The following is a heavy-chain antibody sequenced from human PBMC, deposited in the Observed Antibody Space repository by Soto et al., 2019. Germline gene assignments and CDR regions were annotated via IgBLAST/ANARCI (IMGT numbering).Heavy chain of an antibody. CDR1: GGTFSSYA. CDR3: ARPMWGGAGYNYRNAFDI. Sequence: SVKVSCKASGGTFSSYAISWVRQAPGQGLEWMGGIIPIFGTANYAQKFQGRVTITADKSTSTAYMELSSLRSEDTAVYYCARPMWGGAGYNYRNAFDIWGQGTMVTGSS. V-gene: IGHV1-69*06. J-gene: IGHJ3*02. CDR2: IIPIFGTA. D-gene: IGHD5-18*01.